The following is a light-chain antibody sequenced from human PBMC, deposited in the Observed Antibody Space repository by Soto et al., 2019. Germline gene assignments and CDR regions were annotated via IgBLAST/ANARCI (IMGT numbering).Light chain of an antibody. CDR2: GAS. J-gene: IGKJ5*01. CDR1: QGVSDN. CDR3: QQYNNWPAT. V-gene: IGKV3-15*01. Sequence: EMVMTQSPATLSVSPGETATLSCRASQGVSDNLAWYQQKPGQAPRLLIYGASTRATGIPARFSGSGSGTEFTLTISSLQSEDFAVYYCQQYNNWPATFGQGTRLEIK.